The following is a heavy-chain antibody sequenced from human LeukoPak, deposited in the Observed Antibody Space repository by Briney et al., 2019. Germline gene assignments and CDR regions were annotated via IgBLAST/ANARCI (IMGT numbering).Heavy chain of an antibody. Sequence: GGSLRLSCAASGFTFSSYWMHWVRQAPGKGLVWVSRISTDGSSTTYADSVKGRFTISRDNARDTLYLQMNSLRAEDTAVYYWAGHHQAYSRTYWGQGTLVTVSS. D-gene: IGHD6-13*01. CDR3: AGHHQAYSRTY. CDR2: ISTDGSST. CDR1: GFTFSSYW. V-gene: IGHV3-74*01. J-gene: IGHJ4*02.